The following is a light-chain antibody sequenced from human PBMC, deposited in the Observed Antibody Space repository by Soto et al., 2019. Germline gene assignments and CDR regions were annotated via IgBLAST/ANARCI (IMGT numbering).Light chain of an antibody. J-gene: IGLJ3*02. CDR1: SSDVGPYNY. Sequence: QSALTQPASVSGSPGQSIAISCTGTSSDVGPYNYVSWYQQHPGKAPILIIYEVSNRPSGVSDRFSGSKSGNTASLTISGLETEDEADYYCMSFTATNTWVFGGGTKLTVL. V-gene: IGLV2-14*01. CDR2: EVS. CDR3: MSFTATNTWV.